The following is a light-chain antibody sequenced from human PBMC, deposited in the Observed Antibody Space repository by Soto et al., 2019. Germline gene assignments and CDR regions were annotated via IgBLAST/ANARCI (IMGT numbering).Light chain of an antibody. CDR3: QQHGTSPIT. Sequence: EIVLTQSPDTLSLSPGETATLPCRASQTVIHNYLAWHQQKPGQAPRPLVYGASSRATGIPDRFSGSGSGTDFNLTISRLETEDFAVYYCQQHGTSPITFGQGTRVEIK. J-gene: IGKJ5*01. CDR2: GAS. V-gene: IGKV3-20*01. CDR1: QTVIHNY.